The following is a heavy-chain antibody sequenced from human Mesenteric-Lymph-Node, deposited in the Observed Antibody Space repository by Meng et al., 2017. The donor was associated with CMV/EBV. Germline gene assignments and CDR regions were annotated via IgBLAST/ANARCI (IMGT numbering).Heavy chain of an antibody. CDR3: TRVPVRRAYYFDY. CDR2: ISSKAYGGTT. Sequence: GESLKISCAASGFTFDDYAMHWVRQAPGKGLEWVGFISSKAYGGTTEYAASVKGRFTISRDDSKSIAYLQMNSLKTEDTAVYYCTRVPVRRAYYFDYWGQGTLVTVSS. V-gene: IGHV3-49*04. J-gene: IGHJ4*02. CDR1: GFTFDDYA.